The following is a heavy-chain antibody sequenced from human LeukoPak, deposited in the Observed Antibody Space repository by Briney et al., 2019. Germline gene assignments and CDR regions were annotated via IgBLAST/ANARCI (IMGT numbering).Heavy chain of an antibody. CDR1: GFTVSSNY. V-gene: IGHV3-53*04. D-gene: IGHD5-24*01. CDR3: AREGDGYNYALDY. CDR2: IYSGGSI. Sequence: GGSLRLSCAASGFTVSSNYMSWVRQAPGKGLEWVSVIYSGGSIYYADSVKGRFTISRHNSKNTLYLQMSSLRAEDTAVYYCAREGDGYNYALDYWGQGTLVTVSS. J-gene: IGHJ4*02.